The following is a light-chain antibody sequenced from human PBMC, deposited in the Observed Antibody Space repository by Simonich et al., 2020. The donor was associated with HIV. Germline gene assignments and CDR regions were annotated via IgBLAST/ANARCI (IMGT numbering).Light chain of an antibody. CDR1: QSLLSNNKNF. J-gene: IGKJ5*01. CDR2: CAS. CDR3: QQYYAAPIT. V-gene: IGKV4-1*01. Sequence: DIVMTQSPDSLPVSLGERATINCKSRQSLLSNNKNFLAWFQHKPGQPPKMLIYCASTRESGVPDRFSGSGSGTDFTLTISSLQAEDVAVYYCQQYYAAPITFGQGTRLEI.